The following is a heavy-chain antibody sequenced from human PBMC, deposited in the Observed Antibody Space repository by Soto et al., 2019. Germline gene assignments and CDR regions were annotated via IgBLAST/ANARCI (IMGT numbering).Heavy chain of an antibody. CDR2: IKQDGSEK. Sequence: EVQLVESGGGLVQPGGSLRLSCAGSGFTFSDFWMSWVRQTPGRGLEWVANIKQDGSEKKYVDSVKGRFTISRDNAKYSLYLQMNSLRAEDTAVHYCARTTILLPAAANRGAPYNYYGLDVWGQGTTVTVSS. V-gene: IGHV3-7*03. CDR1: GFTFSDFW. CDR3: ARTTILLPAAANRGAPYNYYGLDV. D-gene: IGHD2-2*01. J-gene: IGHJ6*02.